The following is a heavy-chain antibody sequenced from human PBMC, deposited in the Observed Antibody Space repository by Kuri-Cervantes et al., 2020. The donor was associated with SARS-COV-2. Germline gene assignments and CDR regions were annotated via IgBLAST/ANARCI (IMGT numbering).Heavy chain of an antibody. V-gene: IGHV4-39*07. J-gene: IGHJ2*01. CDR1: GGSISSGGYY. Sequence: SETLSLTCTVSGGSISSGGYYWSWIRQPPGKGLEWIGEINHSGSTNYNPSLKSRVTISVDTSKNQFSLKLSSVTAADTAVYYCARGLFRINRDGYNVYWYFDLWGRGTLVTVSS. CDR2: INHSGST. D-gene: IGHD5-24*01. CDR3: ARGLFRINRDGYNVYWYFDL.